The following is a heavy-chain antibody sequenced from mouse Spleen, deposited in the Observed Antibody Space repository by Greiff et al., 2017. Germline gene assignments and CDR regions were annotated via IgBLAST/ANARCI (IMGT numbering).Heavy chain of an antibody. V-gene: IGHV1S137*01. Sequence: QVQLQQSGAELVRPGVSVKISCKGSGYTFTDYAMHWVKQSHAKSLEWIGVISTYYGDASYNQKFKGKATMTVDKSSSTAYMELARLTSEDSAIYYCARGYYLCWFAYWGQGTLVTVSA. CDR1: GYTFTDYA. D-gene: IGHD2-3*01. J-gene: IGHJ3*01. CDR3: ARGYYLCWFAY. CDR2: ISTYYGDA.